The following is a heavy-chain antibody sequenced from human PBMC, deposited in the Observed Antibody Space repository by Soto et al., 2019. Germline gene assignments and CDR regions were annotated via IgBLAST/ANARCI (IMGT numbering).Heavy chain of an antibody. CDR1: GYNMAGYW. CDR2: VYPSDSRT. CDR3: ARGNVANWFGP. V-gene: IGHV5-51*01. J-gene: IGHJ5*02. Sequence: GEYLKIAGQGSGYNMAGYWSVWVRQMPGKGLEWMGIVYPSDSRTKYSPSFEGQVTFSADTSTNTASLQWTSLKASDTAMYYCARGNVANWFGPWGQGTLVTVSS.